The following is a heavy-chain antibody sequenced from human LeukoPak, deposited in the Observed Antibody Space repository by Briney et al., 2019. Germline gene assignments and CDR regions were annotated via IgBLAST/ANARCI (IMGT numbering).Heavy chain of an antibody. V-gene: IGHV3-23*01. CDR3: AKDRALAAYDFWSGYYDYDY. J-gene: IGHJ4*02. CDR1: GFTFSSYA. D-gene: IGHD3-3*01. Sequence: GGSLRLSCAASGFTFSSYAMSWVRQAPGKGLEWVSAISGSGGSTYYADSVKGRFTISRDNSKNTLYLQMNSLRAEDTAVYYCAKDRALAAYDFWSGYYDYDYWGQGTLVTDSS. CDR2: ISGSGGST.